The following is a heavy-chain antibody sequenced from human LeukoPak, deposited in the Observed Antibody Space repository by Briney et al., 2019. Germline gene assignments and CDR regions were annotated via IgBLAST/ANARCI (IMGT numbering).Heavy chain of an antibody. CDR3: AREYNWMDFDY. D-gene: IGHD1-1*01. Sequence: GGSLRLSCAASGFTFSSYSMNWVRQAPGKGLDLVSSISSSSSYIYYADSVKGRFTISRDNAKNSLYLQMNSLRAEDTAVYYCAREYNWMDFDYWGQGTLVTVSS. CDR2: ISSSSSYI. J-gene: IGHJ4*02. V-gene: IGHV3-21*01. CDR1: GFTFSSYS.